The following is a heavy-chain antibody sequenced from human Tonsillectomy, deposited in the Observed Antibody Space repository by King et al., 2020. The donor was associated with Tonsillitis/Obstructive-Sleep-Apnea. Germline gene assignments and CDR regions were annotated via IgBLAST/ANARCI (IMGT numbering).Heavy chain of an antibody. Sequence: VQLVESGGGVVQPGRSLRLSCAASEFTFSSYGMHWVRQAPGKGLEWVAVIWYDGSNKYYADSVKGRFTISRDNSKNTVYLQMNSLRAEDTAVFYCARDSAEAPSYYYYYMDDWGKGTTVTVSS. V-gene: IGHV3-33*01. J-gene: IGHJ6*03. CDR2: IWYDGSNK. D-gene: IGHD1-14*01. CDR1: EFTFSSYG. CDR3: ARDSAEAPSYYYYYMDD.